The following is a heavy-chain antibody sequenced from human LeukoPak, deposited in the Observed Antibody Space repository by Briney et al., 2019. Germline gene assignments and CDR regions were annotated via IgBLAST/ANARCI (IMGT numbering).Heavy chain of an antibody. CDR1: GGSFSGYY. V-gene: IGHV4-34*01. CDR2: INHSGST. D-gene: IGHD3-16*02. CDR3: ARAHYVWGSYRPFDY. Sequence: SETLSLTCAAYGGSFSGYYWSWIRQPPGKGLEWIGEINHSGSTNYNPSLKSRVTISVDTSKNQFSLKLSSVTAADTAVYYCARAHYVWGSYRPFDYWGQGTLVTVSS. J-gene: IGHJ4*02.